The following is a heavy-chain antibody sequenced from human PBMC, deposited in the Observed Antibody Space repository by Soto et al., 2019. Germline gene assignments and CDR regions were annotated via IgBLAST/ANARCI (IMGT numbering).Heavy chain of an antibody. V-gene: IGHV3-21*01. J-gene: IGHJ3*02. CDR3: ARVYYDFWSGYRDAFDI. CDR2: ISSSSSYI. Sequence: EVQLVESGGGLVKPGGSLRLSCAASGFTFSSYSMNWVRQAPGKGLEWVSSISSSSSYIYYADSVKGRFTISRDTAKNSLYLQMNSLRAEDTAVYYCARVYYDFWSGYRDAFDIWGQGTMVTVSS. CDR1: GFTFSSYS. D-gene: IGHD3-3*01.